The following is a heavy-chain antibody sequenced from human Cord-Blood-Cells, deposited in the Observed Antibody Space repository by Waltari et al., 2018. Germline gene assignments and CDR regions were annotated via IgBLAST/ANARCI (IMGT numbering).Heavy chain of an antibody. CDR1: GRNSGAYV. CDR3: ASSTDGSPDAFDI. CDR2: IIPIFGTA. V-gene: IGHV1-69*06. J-gene: IGHJ3*02. Sequence: QVQLVQYGAEVPRDGSSVKLSGKATGRNSGAYVSWWLGPSPEQGLEWMGEIIPIFGTANYAQKFQGRVTITADKSTSTAYMELSSLRSEDTAVYYCASSTDGSPDAFDIWGQGTMVTVSS.